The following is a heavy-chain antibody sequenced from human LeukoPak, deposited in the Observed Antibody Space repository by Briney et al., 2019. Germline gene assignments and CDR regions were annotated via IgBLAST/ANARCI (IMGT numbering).Heavy chain of an antibody. J-gene: IGHJ4*02. Sequence: PSETLSLTCAVYGGSFSDYYWSWIRQPPGKGLEWIGRIYTSGSTNYNPSLKSRVTMSVDTSKNQFSLKLSSVTAADTAVYYCARGRQQGGDFDYWGQGTLVTVSS. CDR1: GGSFSDYY. CDR3: ARGRQQGGDFDY. D-gene: IGHD6-13*01. V-gene: IGHV4-59*10. CDR2: IYTSGST.